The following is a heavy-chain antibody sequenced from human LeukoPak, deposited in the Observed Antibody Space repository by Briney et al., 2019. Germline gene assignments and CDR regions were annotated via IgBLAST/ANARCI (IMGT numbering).Heavy chain of an antibody. V-gene: IGHV3-74*01. J-gene: IGHJ5*02. CDR2: INSDGSST. CDR1: GFTFSSYW. D-gene: IGHD3-3*01. CDR3: AREIVPYYDFWSGYYGNWFDP. Sequence: PGGSLRLSCAASGFTFSSYWMHWVRQAPGKGLVLVSRINSDGSSTSYADSVKGRFTISRDNAKNTLYLQMNSLRAEDPAVYYCAREIVPYYDFWSGYYGNWFDPWGQGTLVTVSS.